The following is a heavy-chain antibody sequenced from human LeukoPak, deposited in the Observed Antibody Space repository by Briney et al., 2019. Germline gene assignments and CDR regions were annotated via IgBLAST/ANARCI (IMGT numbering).Heavy chain of an antibody. CDR2: INIGGTNT. CDR1: GFTFNDYY. J-gene: IGHJ5*02. V-gene: IGHV3-11*01. Sequence: GGSLRLSCAASGFTFNDYYMSWLRQAPGKGLEWLSYINIGGTNTHYADSEKGRFTISRDNAKKSLYLEMNNLRAEATAVYYCATDGAGFDTGGQGVLVTVSS. CDR3: ATDGAGFDT.